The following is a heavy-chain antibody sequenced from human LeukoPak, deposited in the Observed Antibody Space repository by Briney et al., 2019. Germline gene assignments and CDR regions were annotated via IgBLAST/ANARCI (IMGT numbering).Heavy chain of an antibody. V-gene: IGHV3-13*01. J-gene: IGHJ4*02. CDR2: IGTAGDT. CDR1: GFTFSSYD. D-gene: IGHD3-9*01. CDR3: ARARLNYDILTGYYFDY. Sequence: GGSLRLSCAASGFTFSSYDMHWARQATGKGLEWVSAIGTAGDTYYPGSVKGRFTISRENAKNSLYLQMNSLRAGDTAVYYCARARLNYDILTGYYFDYWGQGTLVTVSS.